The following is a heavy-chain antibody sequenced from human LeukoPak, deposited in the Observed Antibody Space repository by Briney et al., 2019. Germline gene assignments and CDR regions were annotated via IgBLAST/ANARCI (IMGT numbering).Heavy chain of an antibody. CDR3: ARGAGYSSSRDAFDI. CDR2: MNPNSGNT. V-gene: IGHV1-8*01. D-gene: IGHD6-13*01. Sequence: ASVKVSCKASGYTFTSYDINWVRQATGQGLEWMGWMNPNSGNTGYAQKLQGRVTMTTDTSTSTAYMELRSLRSDDTAVYYCARGAGYSSSRDAFDIWGQGTMVTVSS. J-gene: IGHJ3*02. CDR1: GYTFTSYD.